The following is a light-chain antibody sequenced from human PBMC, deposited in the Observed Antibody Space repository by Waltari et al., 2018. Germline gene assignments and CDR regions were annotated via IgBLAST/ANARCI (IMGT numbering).Light chain of an antibody. V-gene: IGKV4-1*01. Sequence: DIVMTQSPDSLAVSLGERATINCKSSQSVLYSSNNKNDLAWYQQKPGQPPKLLIYWASTRESGVPDRFSGGGSGTDFTLTISSLQAEDVAVYYCQQYYSTPPTFGGGTKVEIK. CDR2: WAS. CDR1: QSVLYSSNNKND. CDR3: QQYYSTPPT. J-gene: IGKJ4*01.